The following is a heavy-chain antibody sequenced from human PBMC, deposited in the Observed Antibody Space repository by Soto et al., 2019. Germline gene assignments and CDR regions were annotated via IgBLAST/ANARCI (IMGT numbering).Heavy chain of an antibody. CDR3: ARATGALRSRNCDY. Sequence: SETLSLTCSVSGGSISTVGHYWTWIRQPPGKGLEWIGSIYHTGSTYYSKSLRSRLTMSVDTSKSQFSLRLSSVTAADTAVYYCARATGALRSRNCDYWGQGSLVTVSS. D-gene: IGHD7-27*01. V-gene: IGHV4-31*03. J-gene: IGHJ4*02. CDR2: IYHTGST. CDR1: GGSISTVGHY.